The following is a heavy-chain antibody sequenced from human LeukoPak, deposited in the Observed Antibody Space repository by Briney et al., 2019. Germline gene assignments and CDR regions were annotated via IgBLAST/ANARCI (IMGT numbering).Heavy chain of an antibody. CDR2: FEPEEGET. V-gene: IGHV1-24*01. Sequence: ASVKVSCKVSGDSLNELSIHWVRQAPGKGLEWMGGFEPEEGETLHAEKFEGRVNMTEDTSTGTAYLELSSLRSEDMGVYYCATESGASVMGGLDIWGQGILVTVSS. D-gene: IGHD2-8*01. CDR3: ATESGASVMGGLDI. J-gene: IGHJ5*02. CDR1: GDSLNELS.